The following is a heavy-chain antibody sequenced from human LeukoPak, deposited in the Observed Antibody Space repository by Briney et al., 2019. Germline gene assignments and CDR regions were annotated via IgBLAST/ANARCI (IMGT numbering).Heavy chain of an antibody. Sequence: PSETLSLTCAVSGGTLSSYYWSWIRQTPGKGLEWIGDIYYSGSSNYNPSLKSRVNISVDTSKNQFSLKLSSVTAADTALYYCASRYCSSTSCYLFHWGQGTLVTVSS. D-gene: IGHD2-2*01. CDR1: GGTLSSYY. CDR2: IYYSGSS. J-gene: IGHJ4*02. CDR3: ASRYCSSTSCYLFH. V-gene: IGHV4-59*08.